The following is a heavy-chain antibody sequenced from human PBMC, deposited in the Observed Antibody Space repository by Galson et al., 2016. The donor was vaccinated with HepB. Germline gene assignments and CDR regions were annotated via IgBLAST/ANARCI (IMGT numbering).Heavy chain of an antibody. D-gene: IGHD5-12*01. CDR1: GFTFSSYW. V-gene: IGHV3-7*01. CDR2: INPDGSGK. Sequence: SLRLSCAASGFTFSSYWMSWVRQAPGKGLEWVANINPDGSGKYYVDSVKGRFTISRDNAENSLYLQMNSLRGEDTAVYYCARGGSGHAEGGYWGQGTLVTVSS. J-gene: IGHJ4*02. CDR3: ARGGSGHAEGGY.